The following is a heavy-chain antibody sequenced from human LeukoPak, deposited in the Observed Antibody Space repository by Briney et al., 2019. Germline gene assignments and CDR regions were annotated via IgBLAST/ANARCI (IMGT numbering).Heavy chain of an antibody. D-gene: IGHD6-19*01. CDR1: GFTVSSNY. J-gene: IGHJ4*02. Sequence: GGSLRLSCAASGFTVSSNYMSWVRQAPGKGLEWVSVIYSGGSTYYADSVKGRFTTSRHNSKNTLYLQMNSLRAEDTAVYYCARGFSSGWFDYWGQGTLVTVSS. V-gene: IGHV3-53*04. CDR3: ARGFSSGWFDY. CDR2: IYSGGST.